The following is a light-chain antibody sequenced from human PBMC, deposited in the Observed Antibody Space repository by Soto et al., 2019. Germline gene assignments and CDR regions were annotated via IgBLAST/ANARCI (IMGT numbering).Light chain of an antibody. CDR1: KLGDKY. V-gene: IGLV3-1*01. CDR3: QAWDSSTAFYV. CDR2: HDS. J-gene: IGLJ1*01. Sequence: SYELTQPPSVSVSTGQTASITCSGDKLGDKYACWYHQKPGQSPVLVIYHDSKRPSGIPERFSGSNSGNTATLTLSGTQAMDEADYYCQAWDSSTAFYVFGPGPKVTVL.